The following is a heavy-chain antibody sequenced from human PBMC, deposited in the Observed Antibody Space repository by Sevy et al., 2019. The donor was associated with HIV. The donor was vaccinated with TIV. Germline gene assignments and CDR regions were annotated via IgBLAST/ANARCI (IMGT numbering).Heavy chain of an antibody. V-gene: IGHV3-48*01. CDR2: MSSTGSTI. CDR1: GFSFSIYS. CDR3: ASQRGGYERLYYFDY. Sequence: GGSLRLSCAASGFSFSIYSMNWVRQAPGRGLEWVSYMSSTGSTIHYSDSVKGRFTISRDNAKNSLYLQMNSLRAEDTAVYYCASQRGGYERLYYFDYWGQGTLVTVSS. D-gene: IGHD5-12*01. J-gene: IGHJ4*02.